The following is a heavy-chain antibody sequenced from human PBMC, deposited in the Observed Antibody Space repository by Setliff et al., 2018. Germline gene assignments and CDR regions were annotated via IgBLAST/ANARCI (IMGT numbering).Heavy chain of an antibody. Sequence: PSETLSLTCGVYGGSFRGYYWSWIRQPPGKGLEWIGEINHSGSTNYNPSLKSRVTISVDTSKNHFSLKLSSVTAADTAVYYCARAISGWYSAHYYYMDVWGKGTTVTVSS. CDR3: ARAISGWYSAHYYYMDV. D-gene: IGHD6-19*01. J-gene: IGHJ6*03. V-gene: IGHV4-34*01. CDR1: GGSFRGYY. CDR2: INHSGST.